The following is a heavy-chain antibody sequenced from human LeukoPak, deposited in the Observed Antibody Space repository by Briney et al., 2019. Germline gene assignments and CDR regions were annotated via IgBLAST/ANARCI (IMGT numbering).Heavy chain of an antibody. CDR2: INYSGGAT. CDR3: AKGAGQGAFDI. D-gene: IGHD6-25*01. Sequence: GGSLRLSCAASGFTFSSYAMSWDRQAPGKGLEWVSSINYSGGATYYADSVKGRFTVSRDNSKNTLHLQMNSLRAEDTAVYYCAKGAGQGAFDIWGQGTMVTVSS. CDR1: GFTFSSYA. J-gene: IGHJ3*02. V-gene: IGHV3-23*01.